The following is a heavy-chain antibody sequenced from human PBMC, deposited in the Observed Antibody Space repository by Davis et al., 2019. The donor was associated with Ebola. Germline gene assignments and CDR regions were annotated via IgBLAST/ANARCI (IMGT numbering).Heavy chain of an antibody. Sequence: AASVKVSCKASGYSFTSYSIHWVRQAPGQGLEWMAWIHGANGDTKFSPRFQDRVTITRDTSASTAYMELSSLRSEDTAVYYCARDARYCSGGSCYYYYGMDVWGKGTTVTVSS. CDR2: IHGANGDT. J-gene: IGHJ6*04. CDR1: GYSFTSYS. CDR3: ARDARYCSGGSCYYYYGMDV. V-gene: IGHV1-3*01. D-gene: IGHD2-15*01.